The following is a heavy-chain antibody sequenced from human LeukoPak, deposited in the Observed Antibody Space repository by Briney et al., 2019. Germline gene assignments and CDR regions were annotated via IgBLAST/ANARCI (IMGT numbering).Heavy chain of an antibody. J-gene: IGHJ4*02. Sequence: PSETLSLTCTVSGVSISSSNSYWGWIRQPPEKGLEWIGSIYYSGNTYYNASLKSQVSISIDTSKNQFSLRLTSVTAADTAVYYCARQTGSGLFILPGGQGTLVTVSS. CDR2: IYYSGNT. D-gene: IGHD3/OR15-3a*01. CDR1: GVSISSSNSY. V-gene: IGHV4-39*01. CDR3: ARQTGSGLFILP.